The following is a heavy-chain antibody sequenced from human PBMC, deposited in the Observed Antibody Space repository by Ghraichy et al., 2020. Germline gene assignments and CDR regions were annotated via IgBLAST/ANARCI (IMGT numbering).Heavy chain of an antibody. D-gene: IGHD2-2*01. Sequence: GSLRLSCSVSGASITDKTYHWGWIRQPPGKGLESIGTLYYSGSPFYNPSLRGRVSISLDTSKNLFSLTLTSVTAEDTAIYYCAAVVVPAAVWDWGRGALVTVSP. V-gene: IGHV4-39*01. CDR1: GASITDKTYH. J-gene: IGHJ4*02. CDR2: LYYSGSP. CDR3: AAVVVPAAVWD.